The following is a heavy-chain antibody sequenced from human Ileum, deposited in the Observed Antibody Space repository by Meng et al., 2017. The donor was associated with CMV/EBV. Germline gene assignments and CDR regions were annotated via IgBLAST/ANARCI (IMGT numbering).Heavy chain of an antibody. CDR1: GFNFGTYG. J-gene: IGHJ6*02. D-gene: IGHD2-2*01. CDR2: ISSGNTYG. V-gene: IGHV3-21*04. CDR3: ARNRRNCGSVSCYGYYGMDV. Sequence: GGSLRLSCVASGFNFGTYGMNWVRQAPGKGLEWVSSISSGNTYGHHADSVKGRFTISRDSSTNTVYLQIDSLRAEDTAVYFCARNRRNCGSVSCYGYYGMDVWGQGTTVTVSS.